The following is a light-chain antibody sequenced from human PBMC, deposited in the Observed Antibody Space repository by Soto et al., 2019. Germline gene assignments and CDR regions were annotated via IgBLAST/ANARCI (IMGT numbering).Light chain of an antibody. CDR3: SSYAGSTNFE. Sequence: QSALTQPPSASGSPGQSVTISCTGTSSDVGGYNYVSWYQQHPGKAPKLMIYEVSKRPSGVPDRFSGSKSGNTGSLTVSGLQAEDEADYYCSSYAGSTNFEVAGGTKVTVL. CDR2: EVS. V-gene: IGLV2-8*01. CDR1: SSDVGGYNY. J-gene: IGLJ2*01.